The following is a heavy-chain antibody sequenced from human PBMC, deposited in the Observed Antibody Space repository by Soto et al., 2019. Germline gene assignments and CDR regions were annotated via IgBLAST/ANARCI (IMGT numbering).Heavy chain of an antibody. Sequence: QVQLEESGGGVVQPGRSLRLSCTASGFAFSDYGMHWVRQAPGKGLEWVAIIFYDGSHKYYADSVKGQVTISRDNSRNTVELQMNSLRAEDTATYFCARRRSTVTTPWFYHGMDVWGRGTTVTVSS. CDR2: IFYDGSHK. CDR3: ARRRSTVTTPWFYHGMDV. D-gene: IGHD4-17*01. CDR1: GFAFSDYG. V-gene: IGHV3-33*01. J-gene: IGHJ6*02.